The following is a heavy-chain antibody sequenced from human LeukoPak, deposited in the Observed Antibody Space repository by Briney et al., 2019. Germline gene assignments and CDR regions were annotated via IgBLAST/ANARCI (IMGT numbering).Heavy chain of an antibody. J-gene: IGHJ3*02. V-gene: IGHV3-23*01. CDR1: GFTFSSHG. CDR3: AKSRLSGINDAFDI. Sequence: PGGSLRLSCAAAGFTFSSHGMSWGRQAPGKGLEWVSFISGSGDNTYYADSVKGRFTISRDNSKNTLYLQMNSLRAEDTALYYCAKSRLSGINDAFDIWGQGTMVTVSS. D-gene: IGHD3-3*01. CDR2: ISGSGDNT.